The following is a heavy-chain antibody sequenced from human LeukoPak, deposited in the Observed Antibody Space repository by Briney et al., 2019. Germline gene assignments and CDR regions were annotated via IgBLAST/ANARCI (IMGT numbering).Heavy chain of an antibody. CDR2: ISSSGGTI. J-gene: IGHJ4*02. CDR3: GQSGCSGGSCYSVSDY. CDR1: GFTFSRNS. D-gene: IGHD2-15*01. V-gene: IGHV3-48*04. Sequence: GGSLRLSCAASGFTFSRNSMIWVRQAPGKGLEWLSSISSSGGTIYYADSVKGRFTISRDNAKNSLYLQMNSLRAEDTAVYYCGQSGCSGGSCYSVSDYWGQGTLVTVSS.